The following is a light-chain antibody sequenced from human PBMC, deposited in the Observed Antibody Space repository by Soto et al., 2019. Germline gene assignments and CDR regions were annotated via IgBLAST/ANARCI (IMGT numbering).Light chain of an antibody. CDR2: EGS. V-gene: IGLV2-23*03. Sequence: QSALTQPASVSGSPGQSITISCTGTSSDVGSYNLVSWYQQHPGKAPKLMIYEGSKRPSGVSNRFSGSKSGNTASLTISGLQDEDEADYYCCSYAGSSTFGVFGGGTPLTVL. CDR3: CSYAGSSTFGV. CDR1: SSDVGSYNL. J-gene: IGLJ3*02.